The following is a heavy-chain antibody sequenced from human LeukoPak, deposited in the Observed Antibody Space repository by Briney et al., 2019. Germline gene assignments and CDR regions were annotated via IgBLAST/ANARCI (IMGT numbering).Heavy chain of an antibody. V-gene: IGHV3-7*04. Sequence: PGGSLRLSCAASGFTFSTSWMSWVRQAPGRGLEWLANINQGGSEKYYVDSVRGRFTISRDNAENSLFLQMNSLRAEDTAVYYCARLTNSGYYRLFDYWGQGTLVTVSS. CDR1: GFTFSTSW. CDR2: INQGGSEK. D-gene: IGHD3-22*01. J-gene: IGHJ4*02. CDR3: ARLTNSGYYRLFDY.